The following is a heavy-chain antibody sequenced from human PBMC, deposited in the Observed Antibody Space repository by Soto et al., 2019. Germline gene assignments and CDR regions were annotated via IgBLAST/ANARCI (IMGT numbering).Heavy chain of an antibody. CDR2: IYYSGTT. D-gene: IGHD1-26*01. Sequence: SETLSLTCTVSGGSISSYYWSWIRQPPGKGLEWIGYIYYSGTTNYNPSLKSRVTISVDTSKNQFSLKLSSVTAADTAVYYCARYSGRYSYNWFDPWGQGALVTVSS. CDR1: GGSISSYY. J-gene: IGHJ5*02. CDR3: ARYSGRYSYNWFDP. V-gene: IGHV4-59*01.